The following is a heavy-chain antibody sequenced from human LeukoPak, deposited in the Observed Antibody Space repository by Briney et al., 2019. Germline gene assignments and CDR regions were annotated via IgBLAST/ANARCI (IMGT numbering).Heavy chain of an antibody. V-gene: IGHV3-53*01. Sequence: GGSLRLSCVASGFSFSSYAMSWVRQAPGKGLEWVSVIYSGGSTYYADSVKGRFTISRDNSKNTLYLQMNSLRAEDTAVYYCAREGRDCSSTSCFFDYWGQGTLVTVSS. D-gene: IGHD2-2*01. J-gene: IGHJ4*02. CDR2: IYSGGST. CDR3: AREGRDCSSTSCFFDY. CDR1: GFSFSSYA.